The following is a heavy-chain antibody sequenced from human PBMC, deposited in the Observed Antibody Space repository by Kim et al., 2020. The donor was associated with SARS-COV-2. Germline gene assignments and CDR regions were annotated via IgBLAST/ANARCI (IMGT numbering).Heavy chain of an antibody. V-gene: IGHV3-23*01. CDR3: AKHLRPSSWYRPSPSYGMDV. CDR1: GFTFSSYA. D-gene: IGHD6-13*01. Sequence: GGSLRLSCAASGFTFSSYAMSWVRQAPGKGLEWVSAISGSGGSTYYADSVKGRFTISRDNSKNTLYLQMNSLRAEDTAVYYCAKHLRPSSWYRPSPSYGMDVWGQGTTVTVSS. CDR2: ISGSGGST. J-gene: IGHJ6*02.